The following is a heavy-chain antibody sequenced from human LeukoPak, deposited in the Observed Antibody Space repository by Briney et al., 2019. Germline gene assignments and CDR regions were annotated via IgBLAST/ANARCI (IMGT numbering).Heavy chain of an antibody. J-gene: IGHJ5*02. Sequence: SVKVSCKASGGTFSSYAISWVRQAPGQGLEWMGGIIPIFGTANYAQKFQGRVTITTDEFTSTAYMELSSLRSEDTAVYYCAGRMSGDYVRFDPWGQGTLVTVSS. V-gene: IGHV1-69*05. CDR2: IIPIFGTA. CDR1: GGTFSSYA. D-gene: IGHD4-17*01. CDR3: AGRMSGDYVRFDP.